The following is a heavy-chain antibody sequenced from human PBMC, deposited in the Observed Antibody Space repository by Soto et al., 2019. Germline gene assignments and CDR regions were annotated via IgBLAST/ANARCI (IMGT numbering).Heavy chain of an antibody. V-gene: IGHV1-8*01. D-gene: IGHD3-10*01. CDR1: GYTFSNYD. Sequence: QVQLVQSGAELKKPGASVKVSCKASGYTFSNYDMNWVRQATGQGPEWIGWVKPNNGATGYARKYQGRVTLTTDISTTTAYMELTSLRSEDTAIYYCAKVSRKGSAIDFDYWGQGTLIPVSS. CDR2: VKPNNGAT. CDR3: AKVSRKGSAIDFDY. J-gene: IGHJ4*02.